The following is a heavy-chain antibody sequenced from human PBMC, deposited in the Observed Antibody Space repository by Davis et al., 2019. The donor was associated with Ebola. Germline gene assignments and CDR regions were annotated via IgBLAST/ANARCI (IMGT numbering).Heavy chain of an antibody. CDR2: IYYTGNA. D-gene: IGHD3-10*01. V-gene: IGHV4-59*03. J-gene: IGHJ4*02. CDR3: SERGSSV. Sequence: PSETLSLTCTVSGVSISRHYWSWIRQPPGKRLEWIGSIYYTGNAYYNSSHASRPTISVDTSKNQFSLKLTSVTAADTAMYYCSERGSSVWGQGTLVTVSS. CDR1: GVSISRHY.